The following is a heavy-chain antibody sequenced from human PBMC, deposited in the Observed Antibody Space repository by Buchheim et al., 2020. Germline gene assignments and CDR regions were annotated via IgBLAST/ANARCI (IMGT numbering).Heavy chain of an antibody. Sequence: EVQLVESGGGLVQPGGSLRLSCAASGFTFSIYEMNWVRQAPGKGLAWVSYISSSGSSIFYADSVQGRFTLSSDNAKNSLYLQMNSLRAEDTAVYYCARGYNYYGMDVWGQGTT. J-gene: IGHJ6*02. CDR3: ARGYNYYGMDV. D-gene: IGHD3-10*01. CDR1: GFTFSIYE. CDR2: ISSSGSSI. V-gene: IGHV3-48*03.